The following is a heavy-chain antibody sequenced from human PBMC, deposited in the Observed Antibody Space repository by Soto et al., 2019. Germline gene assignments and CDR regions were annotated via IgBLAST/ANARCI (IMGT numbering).Heavy chain of an antibody. V-gene: IGHV3-7*01. D-gene: IGHD2-15*01. J-gene: IGHJ3*02. Sequence: EVQLVESGGGLVQPGGSLRLSCAASGSTFSSYWMRWVPQAPGKGLEWVPNIKQDGSEKYYVDSVKGRFTISRDNAKNSLYLQMNSLRAEDTAVYYCASSLRGYCSGGSCLFYIWGQGTMVTVSS. CDR1: GSTFSSYW. CDR2: IKQDGSEK. CDR3: ASSLRGYCSGGSCLFYI.